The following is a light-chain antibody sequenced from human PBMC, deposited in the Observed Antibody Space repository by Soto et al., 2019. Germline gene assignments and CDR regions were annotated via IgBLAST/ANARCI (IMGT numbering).Light chain of an antibody. CDR3: QQRSNWPLT. CDR2: GAS. CDR1: QSVSNNY. Sequence: EIVLTQSPGTLSLSPGERATLSCRASQSVSNNYLAWYQQKPGQAPRLLIYGASNRATGIPDRFSGSGTGTDFTLTISDVQPEDFAVYYCQQRSNWPLTFGGGTKVDIK. V-gene: IGKV3D-20*02. J-gene: IGKJ4*01.